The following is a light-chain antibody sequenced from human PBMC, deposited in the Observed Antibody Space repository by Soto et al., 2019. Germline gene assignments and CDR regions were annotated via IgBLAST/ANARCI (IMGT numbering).Light chain of an antibody. CDR1: SSDVGGYNY. J-gene: IGLJ1*01. V-gene: IGLV2-8*01. Sequence: QSALTQPPSASGSPGQSVTISCTGTSSDVGGYNYVSWYQQHPRKAPKLMIYEVSERPSGVPDRFSGSKSSNTASLTVSGLQAEDEADYYCSSYAGSNNFVFGTGTKVTVL. CDR3: SSYAGSNNFV. CDR2: EVS.